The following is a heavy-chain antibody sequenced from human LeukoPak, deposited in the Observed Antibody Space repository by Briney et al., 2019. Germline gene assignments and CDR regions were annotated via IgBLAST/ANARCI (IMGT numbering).Heavy chain of an antibody. Sequence: SQTLSLTCAISGDSVSSNSAAWNWIRQSPSRGLEWLGRTYYRSNWYNEYAVSVKSRITINPHTSKNQFSLQLNSVTPEDTAVYYCASQYTRGWPTLDDWGQGTLVTVSS. J-gene: IGHJ4*02. CDR2: TYYRSNWYN. V-gene: IGHV6-1*01. CDR1: GDSVSSNSAA. D-gene: IGHD6-19*01. CDR3: ASQYTRGWPTLDD.